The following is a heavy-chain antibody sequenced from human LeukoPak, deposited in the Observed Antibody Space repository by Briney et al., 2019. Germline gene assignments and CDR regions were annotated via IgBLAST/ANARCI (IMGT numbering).Heavy chain of an antibody. CDR3: ARGVWGYNWNRKPWDY. J-gene: IGHJ4*02. CDR2: IYHSGST. CDR1: GYSISSGYY. V-gene: IGHV4-38-2*02. D-gene: IGHD1-20*01. Sequence: ETLSLTCTVSGYSISSGYYWGWIRQPPGKGLEWIGSIYHSGSTYYNPSLKSRVTISVDTSKNQFSLKLSSVTAADTAVYYCARGVWGYNWNRKPWDYWGQGTLVTVSS.